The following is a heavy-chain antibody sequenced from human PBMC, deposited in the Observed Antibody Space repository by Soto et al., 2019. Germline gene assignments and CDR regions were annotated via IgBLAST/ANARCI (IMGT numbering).Heavy chain of an antibody. CDR3: ATSNWFDP. V-gene: IGHV4-39*01. CDR2: IYYRGSP. J-gene: IGHJ5*02. CDR1: GGSISSRGYY. Sequence: QLQLQESGPGLVKPSETLSLTCTVSGGSISSRGYYWGWIRQPPGKGLEWIGTIYYRGSPYYTPSLKSRVTISVDTSKNQFSLKLSSVTAADTAVYYCATSNWFDPWGQGTLVTVSS.